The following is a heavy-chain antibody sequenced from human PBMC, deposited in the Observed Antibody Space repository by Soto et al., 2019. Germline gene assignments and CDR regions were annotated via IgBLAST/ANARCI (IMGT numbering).Heavy chain of an antibody. CDR3: AREQWFGELLSIDY. V-gene: IGHV3-23*01. D-gene: IGHD3-10*01. Sequence: GGSLRLSCAASGFTFSSYAMSWVRQAPGKGLEWVSGISDSGGSTDYTDSVKGRFAISRDNSKNTLYLQMNSLRAEDTAVYYCAREQWFGELLSIDYWGQGTPVTVSS. CDR2: ISDSGGST. J-gene: IGHJ4*02. CDR1: GFTFSSYA.